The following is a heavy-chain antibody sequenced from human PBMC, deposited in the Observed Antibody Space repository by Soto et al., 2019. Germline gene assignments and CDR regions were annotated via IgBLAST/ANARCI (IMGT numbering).Heavy chain of an antibody. Sequence: PSETLSLTCTVSGGSISSRDYYWSWIRQPPGKGLEWIGYIYYSGSTYYNPSLKSRVTISVDTSKNQFSLKLSSVTAADTAVYYCARDQVLTQNPGYYYYGMDVWGQGTTVT. J-gene: IGHJ6*02. CDR2: IYYSGST. CDR1: GGSISSRDYY. D-gene: IGHD2-2*01. V-gene: IGHV4-30-4*01. CDR3: ARDQVLTQNPGYYYYGMDV.